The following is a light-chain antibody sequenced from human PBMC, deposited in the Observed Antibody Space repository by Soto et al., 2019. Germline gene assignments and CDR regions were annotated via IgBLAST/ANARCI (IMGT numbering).Light chain of an antibody. V-gene: IGKV1-9*01. CDR2: AAS. CDR1: QGISSY. Sequence: DIQLTQSPSFLSASVGDRVTITCRASQGISSYLAWYQQKPGKAPKLLIYAASTLQSGVPSRFSGSGSGTEFTPTISSLQPEDFATYYCQQLNSYPTFGGGTKVDIK. CDR3: QQLNSYPT. J-gene: IGKJ4*01.